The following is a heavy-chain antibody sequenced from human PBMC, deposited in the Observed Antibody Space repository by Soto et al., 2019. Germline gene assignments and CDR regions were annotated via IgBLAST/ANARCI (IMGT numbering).Heavy chain of an antibody. Sequence: EVQLVQSGAEVKKPGESLKISCQASGYNFITNWIAWVRQVPGKGLEWMGIINPGDSYTIYSPAFQGQVTISADKSISTSYLQWSSRKASDTAMYYCARHRSWAYGMDIWGQGTTVSVSS. CDR3: ARHRSWAYGMDI. D-gene: IGHD6-13*01. V-gene: IGHV5-51*01. J-gene: IGHJ6*02. CDR2: INPGDSYT. CDR1: GYNFITNW.